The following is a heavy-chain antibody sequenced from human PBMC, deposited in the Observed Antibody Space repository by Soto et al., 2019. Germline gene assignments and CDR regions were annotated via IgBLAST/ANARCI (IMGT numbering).Heavy chain of an antibody. CDR3: ARDLVVTPYYFDY. CDR1: GYTFTGYY. CDR2: INPNSGGT. Sequence: ASVKVSCKASGYTFTGYYMHWVRQAPGQGLEWMGWINPNSGGTNYAQKFQCRVTMTRDTSISTAYMELSRLRSGDTAVYYCARDLVVTPYYFDYWGQGSLVTVSS. J-gene: IGHJ4*02. D-gene: IGHD2-15*01. V-gene: IGHV1-2*02.